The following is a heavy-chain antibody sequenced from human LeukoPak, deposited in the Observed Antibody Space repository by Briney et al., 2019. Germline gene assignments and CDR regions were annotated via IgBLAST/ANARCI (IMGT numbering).Heavy chain of an antibody. J-gene: IGHJ6*04. CDR1: GFTFGDYA. Sequence: GGSLRLSCTASGFTFGDYAMSWVRRAPGKGLEWVGFIRSKAYGGTTEYAASVKGRFTISRDDSKSIAYLQMNSLKTEDTAVYYCTRRKSSSSGLDVWGKGTTVTVSS. V-gene: IGHV3-49*04. CDR3: TRRKSSSSGLDV. CDR2: IRSKAYGGTT. D-gene: IGHD6-6*01.